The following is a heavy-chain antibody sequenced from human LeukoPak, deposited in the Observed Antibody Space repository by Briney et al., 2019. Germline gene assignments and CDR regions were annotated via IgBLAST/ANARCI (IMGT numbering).Heavy chain of an antibody. CDR2: IDSDGSST. CDR1: GFTFSSYW. V-gene: IGHV3-74*01. J-gene: IGHJ4*02. D-gene: IGHD6-13*01. CDR3: VRGRKYSSSWYVDY. Sequence: GGSLRLSCAASGFTFSSYWMHWVRQAPGKGLVWVSHIDSDGSSTSYADSVKGRFTISRDNAKNTLYLQMSSLRAEDTAVYYCVRGRKYSSSWYVDYWGQGTLVTVSS.